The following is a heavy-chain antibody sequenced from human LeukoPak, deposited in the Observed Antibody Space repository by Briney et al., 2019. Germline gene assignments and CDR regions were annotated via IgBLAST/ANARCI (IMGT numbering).Heavy chain of an antibody. Sequence: GGSLRLSCAASGFTFSSYEMNWVRQAPGKGLEWVSYISSSGSTIYYADSVKGRFTISRDNAKNSLCLQMNSLRAEDTAVYYCARFSSSSSDYWGQGTLVTVSS. CDR3: ARFSSSSSDY. V-gene: IGHV3-48*03. CDR2: ISSSGSTI. J-gene: IGHJ4*02. D-gene: IGHD6-13*01. CDR1: GFTFSSYE.